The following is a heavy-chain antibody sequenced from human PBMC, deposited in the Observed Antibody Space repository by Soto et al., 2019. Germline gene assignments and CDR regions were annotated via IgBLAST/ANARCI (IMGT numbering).Heavy chain of an antibody. V-gene: IGHV3-7*01. CDR2: INQDGSEK. J-gene: IGHJ6*03. Sequence: GGSLRLSCAASGFSFSDYWMCWVRQAPGKGLEWVTNINQDGSEKNYVDSVKGRFTISRDNAKNSLYLQMNSLRAEDTAVYYCARRGYMDVWGKGTTVTVSS. CDR1: GFSFSDYW. CDR3: ARRGYMDV.